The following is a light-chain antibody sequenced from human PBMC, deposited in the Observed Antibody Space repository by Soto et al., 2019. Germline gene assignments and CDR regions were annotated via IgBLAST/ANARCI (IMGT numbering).Light chain of an antibody. V-gene: IGLV2-14*01. CDR3: TSYTTSSTVA. CDR1: SSDVGAYNY. CDR2: EVS. J-gene: IGLJ2*01. Sequence: QSVLTQPASVSGSPGQSITISCTGTSSDVGAYNYVSWYQQHPSKAPKLLIYEVSNRPSGVSNRFSGSKSGNTASLTISGLQAVDEADYYCTSYTTSSTVAFGGGTKVTVL.